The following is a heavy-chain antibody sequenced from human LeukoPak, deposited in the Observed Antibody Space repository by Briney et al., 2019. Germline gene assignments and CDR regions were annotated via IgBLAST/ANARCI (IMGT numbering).Heavy chain of an antibody. CDR2: ISSSGSTI. Sequence: GGSLRLSCAASGFIYSHYYMSWIRQAPGKGLEGVSYISSSGSTIYYADSVKGRFTISRDNAKKSLYLQMNSLRAEDTAVYYCARHLSGVTGYTYGRGIDYWGQGTLVTVSS. D-gene: IGHD5-18*01. J-gene: IGHJ4*02. CDR3: ARHLSGVTGYTYGRGIDY. V-gene: IGHV3-11*04. CDR1: GFIYSHYY.